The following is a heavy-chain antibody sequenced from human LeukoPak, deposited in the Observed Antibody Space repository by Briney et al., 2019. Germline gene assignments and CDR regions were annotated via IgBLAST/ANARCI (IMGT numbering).Heavy chain of an antibody. V-gene: IGHV5-51*01. CDR3: ARSYSSSWSGFDP. CDR1: GYSFTTYW. D-gene: IGHD6-13*01. J-gene: IGHJ5*02. CDR2: IYPGDSDT. Sequence: GESLKISCKGSGYSFTTYWIGWVRQMPGKGMEWMGIIYPGDSDTRYSPSFQGQVTIPADKSISTAYLQWSSLKASDTAIYYCARSYSSSWSGFDPWGQGTLVTVSS.